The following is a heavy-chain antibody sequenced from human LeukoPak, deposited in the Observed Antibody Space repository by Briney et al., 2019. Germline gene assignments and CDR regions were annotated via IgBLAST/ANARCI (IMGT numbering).Heavy chain of an antibody. CDR1: GFTFSSFG. V-gene: IGHV3-33*06. J-gene: IGHJ4*02. CDR3: AKDTLAYYFDY. Sequence: GGSLRLSCAASGFTFSSFGMHWVRQAPGKGLEWVATIWYDGTTTYYADSVKGRFTISRDDSKNTVYLQMNSLRAEDTATYYCAKDTLAYYFDYWGQGTLVTVSS. CDR2: IWYDGTTT.